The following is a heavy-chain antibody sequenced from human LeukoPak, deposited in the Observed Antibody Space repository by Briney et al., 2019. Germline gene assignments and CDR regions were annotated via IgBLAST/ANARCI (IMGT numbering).Heavy chain of an antibody. CDR2: INHSGRT. V-gene: IGHV4-34*01. Sequence: PSWTLPLISAASGGFFSGYYWMSLVRPPAKELEESGEINHSGRTNYNPSLKSRVTISVDTSKNQFSLKLSSVTAADTAVYYCASTPYSSSWYYFDYWGQGTLVTVSS. D-gene: IGHD6-13*01. CDR3: ASTPYSSSWYYFDY. CDR1: GGFFSGYY. J-gene: IGHJ4*02.